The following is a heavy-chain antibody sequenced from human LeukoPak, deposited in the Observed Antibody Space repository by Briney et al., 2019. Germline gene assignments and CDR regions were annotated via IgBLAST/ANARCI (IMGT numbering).Heavy chain of an antibody. D-gene: IGHD4-17*01. CDR3: ARVDNGFDS. V-gene: IGHV3-13*01. Sequence: GSLRLSCAASGFTLSTYDMYWVRPVTGKGLEWVSVIGSTGDTSYLGSVKGRFIVSRDNAKNSLHLHMNNLRPGDSGVYYCARVDNGFDSWGQGTLVIVSS. J-gene: IGHJ4*02. CDR1: GFTLSTYD. CDR2: IGSTGDT.